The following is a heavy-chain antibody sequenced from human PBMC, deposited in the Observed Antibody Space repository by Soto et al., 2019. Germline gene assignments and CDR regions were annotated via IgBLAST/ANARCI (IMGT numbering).Heavy chain of an antibody. CDR1: GFTFSSYA. CDR3: AKAWGGYSYGYTNYYYYYMDV. Sequence: EVQLLESGGGLVQPGGSLRLSCAASGFTFSSYAMSWVRQAPGKGLEWVSAISGSGGSTYYADSVKGRFTISRDNSKNTLYLQMNSLRAEDTAVYYCAKAWGGYSYGYTNYYYYYMDVWGKGTTVTVSS. D-gene: IGHD5-18*01. J-gene: IGHJ6*03. V-gene: IGHV3-23*01. CDR2: ISGSGGST.